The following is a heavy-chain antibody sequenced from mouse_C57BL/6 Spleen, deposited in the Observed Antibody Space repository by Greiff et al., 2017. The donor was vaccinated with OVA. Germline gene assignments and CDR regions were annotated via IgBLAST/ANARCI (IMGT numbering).Heavy chain of an antibody. D-gene: IGHD1-3*01. Sequence: VQLQQPGAELVKPGASVKMSCKASGYTFTSYWITWVKQRPGQGLEWIGDIYPGSGSTNYNEKFKSKATLTVETSSSTAYMQLSSLTSEDSAVYYCARAGDEVGDYWGQGTSVTVSS. V-gene: IGHV1-55*01. J-gene: IGHJ4*01. CDR3: ARAGDEVGDY. CDR1: GYTFTSYW. CDR2: IYPGSGST.